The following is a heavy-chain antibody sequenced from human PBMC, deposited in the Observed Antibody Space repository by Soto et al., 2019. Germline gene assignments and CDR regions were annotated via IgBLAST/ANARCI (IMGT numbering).Heavy chain of an antibody. Sequence: AGPTLVNPTQTLTLTCTFSGFSLSTSGVGVGWIRQPHGQALEWLALIYWNDDKRYSPSLKSRLTITKDTSKNQVVLTMTNMDPVDTATYYCAHSRVYYYDSSGYYAIPGYWGQGTLVTVSS. J-gene: IGHJ4*02. D-gene: IGHD3-22*01. V-gene: IGHV2-5*01. CDR1: GFSLSTSGVG. CDR2: IYWNDDK. CDR3: AHSRVYYYDSSGYYAIPGY.